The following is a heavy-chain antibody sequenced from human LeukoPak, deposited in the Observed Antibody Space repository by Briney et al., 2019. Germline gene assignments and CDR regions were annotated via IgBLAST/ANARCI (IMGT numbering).Heavy chain of an antibody. CDR1: GFTFSSYS. Sequence: PGGSLRLSCAASGFTFSSYSMNWVRQAPGKGLEWVSSISSSSSYIYYADSVKGRFTISRDNAKNSLYLQMNSLRAEDTAVYYCARNGDYAHAFDIWGQGTMVTVSS. CDR2: ISSSSSYI. V-gene: IGHV3-21*01. CDR3: ARNGDYAHAFDI. J-gene: IGHJ3*02. D-gene: IGHD4-17*01.